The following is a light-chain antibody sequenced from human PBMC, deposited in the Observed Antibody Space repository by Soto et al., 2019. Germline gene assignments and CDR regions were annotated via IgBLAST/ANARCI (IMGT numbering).Light chain of an antibody. CDR1: QGLGGW. V-gene: IGKV1-5*01. J-gene: IGKJ1*01. Sequence: IRLTQSPSILSASVGDRVTIQFRASQGLGGWLAWYQQKRGEAPKLLIYDASSLESGVPSRFRVSGSGTEFTLTISSLQPDDFVTYYGQHYEREGWTFGQGTKVELK. CDR3: QHYEREGWT. CDR2: DAS.